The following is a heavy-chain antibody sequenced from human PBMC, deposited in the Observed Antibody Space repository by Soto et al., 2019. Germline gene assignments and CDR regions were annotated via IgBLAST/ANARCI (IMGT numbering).Heavy chain of an antibody. J-gene: IGHJ4*02. CDR2: ISYDGSNK. D-gene: IGHD3-22*01. Sequence: GGSLRLSCAASGFTFSSYAMHWVRQAPGKGLEWVAVISYDGSNKYYADSVKGRFTISRDNSKNTLYLQMNSLRAEDTAVYYCARDDPRDYDSSGLDYWGQGTLLTVSS. CDR1: GFTFSSYA. V-gene: IGHV3-30-3*01. CDR3: ARDDPRDYDSSGLDY.